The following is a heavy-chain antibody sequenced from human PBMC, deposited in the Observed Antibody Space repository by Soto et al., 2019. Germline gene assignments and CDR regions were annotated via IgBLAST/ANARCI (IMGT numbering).Heavy chain of an antibody. J-gene: IGHJ4*02. V-gene: IGHV1-8*02. Sequence: ASVTVSCKASGGTFSSYAINWVRQATGQGLEWMGWMNPNSGNTGYAQKFQGRVTMTRNTSISTAYMELSSLRSEDTAVYYCARGGVFFFAAPTNPFDYWGQGTLVTVSS. CDR3: ARGGVFFFAAPTNPFDY. D-gene: IGHD3-10*01. CDR2: MNPNSGNT. CDR1: GGTFSSYA.